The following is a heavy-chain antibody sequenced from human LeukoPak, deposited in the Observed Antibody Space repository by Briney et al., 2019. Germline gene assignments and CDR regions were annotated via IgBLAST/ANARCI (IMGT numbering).Heavy chain of an antibody. V-gene: IGHV3-30*03. Sequence: PGGSLRLSCAVSGFTFSSFTMNWVRQAPGRGLEWVAVISNDGTNKYYAGSVKGRFTISRDNSKNTLYLRMNSLRPEDSAVYYCARDPVSIALQINSDYWGQGTLVTVSS. CDR2: ISNDGTNK. D-gene: IGHD1-1*01. CDR1: GFTFSSFT. J-gene: IGHJ4*02. CDR3: ARDPVSIALQINSDY.